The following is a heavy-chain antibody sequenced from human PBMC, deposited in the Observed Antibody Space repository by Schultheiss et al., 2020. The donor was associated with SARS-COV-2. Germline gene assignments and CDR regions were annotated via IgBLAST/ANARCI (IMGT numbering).Heavy chain of an antibody. Sequence: GGSLRLSCVASGFTFSHFAMSWVRQVPGKGLEWVSAISGSGGSTYYADSVKGRFTISRDNSKNTLYLQMNSLRAEDTAVYYCAKDRGGRVVPAAIYAFDIWGQGTMVTVSS. CDR3: AKDRGGRVVPAAIYAFDI. CDR2: ISGSGGST. D-gene: IGHD2-2*01. J-gene: IGHJ3*02. V-gene: IGHV3-23*01. CDR1: GFTFSHFA.